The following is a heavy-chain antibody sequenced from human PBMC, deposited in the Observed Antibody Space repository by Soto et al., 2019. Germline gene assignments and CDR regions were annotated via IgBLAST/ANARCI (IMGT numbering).Heavy chain of an antibody. CDR1: GDSISRGDW. V-gene: IGHV4-4*02. CDR2: IFHSGTT. Sequence: SETLSLTCAVSGDSISRGDWWTWVRQPPGERPEWIGEIFHSGTTNYNPSLKRRVNISMYKSKNQFSLKLWSVTAADTAVYYCARTLYCGGDCFSFDYWGQGTLVTVS. CDR3: ARTLYCGGDCFSFDY. J-gene: IGHJ4*02. D-gene: IGHD2-21*02.